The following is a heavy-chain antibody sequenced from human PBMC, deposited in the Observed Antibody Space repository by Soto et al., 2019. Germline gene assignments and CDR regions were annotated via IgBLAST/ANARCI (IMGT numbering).Heavy chain of an antibody. D-gene: IGHD2-15*01. CDR1: GYTFTSYA. CDR2: INAGNGNT. J-gene: IGHJ4*02. Sequence: ASVKVSCKASGYTFTSYAMHWVRQAPGQRLGWMGWINAGNGNTKYSQKFQGRVTITRDTSASTAYMELSSLRSEDTAVYYCASGGRYCSGGSCYYKYYFDYWGQGTLVTVSS. V-gene: IGHV1-3*01. CDR3: ASGGRYCSGGSCYYKYYFDY.